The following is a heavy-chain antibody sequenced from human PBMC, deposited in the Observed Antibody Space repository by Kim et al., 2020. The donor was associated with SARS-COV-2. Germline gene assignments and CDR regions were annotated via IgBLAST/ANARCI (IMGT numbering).Heavy chain of an antibody. V-gene: IGHV3-15*01. CDR3: AYYDSSGYYLDP. CDR1: GFTFSNAW. CDR2: IKSKTDGGTT. Sequence: GGSLRLSCAASGFTFSNAWMSWVRQAPGKGLEWVGRIKSKTDGGTTDYAAPVKGRFTISRDDSKNTLYLQMNSLKTEDTAVYFCAYYDSSGYYLDPWGQGTLVTVSS. J-gene: IGHJ5*02. D-gene: IGHD3-22*01.